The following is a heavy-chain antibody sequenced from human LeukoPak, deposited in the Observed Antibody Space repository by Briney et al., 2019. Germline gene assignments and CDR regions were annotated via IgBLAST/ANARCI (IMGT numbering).Heavy chain of an antibody. V-gene: IGHV4-34*01. D-gene: IGHD2-21*02. Sequence: SETLSLTCAVYGGSFSGYYWSWIRQPPGKGLEWIGEINHSGSTNYNPSLKSRVTISVDTSKNQFSLKLSSVTAADTAVYYCARLPYCGGDCYDGVRAFDIWGQGTMVTVSS. CDR3: ARLPYCGGDCYDGVRAFDI. CDR2: INHSGST. J-gene: IGHJ3*02. CDR1: GGSFSGYY.